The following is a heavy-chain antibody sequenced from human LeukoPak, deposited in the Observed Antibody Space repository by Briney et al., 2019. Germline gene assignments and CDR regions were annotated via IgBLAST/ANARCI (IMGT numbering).Heavy chain of an antibody. CDR3: ARGPKPKVEETRKVQDSSGYYYFRYYYYGMDV. CDR1: GGTFSSYA. V-gene: IGHV1-69*13. CDR2: IIPSFRTA. J-gene: IGHJ6*02. Sequence: SVRVSCKASGGTFSSYAIGWVRQAPGQGLEWMGGIIPSFRTANYAQKFQGRVTITADESTSTPYMELSSLRSEDTAVYCCARGPKPKVEETRKVQDSSGYYYFRYYYYGMDVWGQGTTVTVSS. D-gene: IGHD3-22*01.